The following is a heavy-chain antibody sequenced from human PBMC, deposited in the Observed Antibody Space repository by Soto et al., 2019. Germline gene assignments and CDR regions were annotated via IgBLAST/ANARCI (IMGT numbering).Heavy chain of an antibody. J-gene: IGHJ6*02. V-gene: IGHV4-4*02. CDR2: IRHDGIT. CDR3: ARDRDSSDTGGLDV. D-gene: IGHD3-22*01. CDR1: GGSISSSNW. Sequence: QVQLQESGPGLVKPSGTLSLTCAVSGGSISSSNWWSWVRQPPGQGLEWIGEIRHDGITNYNPSLKSRVTISVDKSKNHFSLNLSSVTAADTALYYCARDRDSSDTGGLDVWGQGTTVTVSS.